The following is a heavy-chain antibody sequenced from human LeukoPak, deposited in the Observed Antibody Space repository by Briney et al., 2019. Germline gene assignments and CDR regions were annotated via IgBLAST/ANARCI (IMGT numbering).Heavy chain of an antibody. CDR1: GFTFSSYS. V-gene: IGHV3-48*01. CDR3: AKSPYSSSAFDY. CDR2: ISRSSTTI. J-gene: IGHJ4*02. D-gene: IGHD6-6*01. Sequence: AGGSLRLSCAASGFTFSSYSMNWVRQAPGKGLEWVSYISRSSTTIYYADSVQGRFTISRDNAKNSLYLQMNSLRAEDTAVYYCAKSPYSSSAFDYWGQGTLVTVSS.